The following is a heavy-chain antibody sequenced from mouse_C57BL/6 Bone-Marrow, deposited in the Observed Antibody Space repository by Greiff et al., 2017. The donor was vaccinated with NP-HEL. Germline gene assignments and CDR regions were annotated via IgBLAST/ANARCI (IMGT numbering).Heavy chain of an antibody. Sequence: EVQGVESGGGLVQPGGSLSLSCAASGFTFTDYYMSWVRQPPGKALEWLGFIRNKANGYTTEYSASVKGRFTISRDNSQSILYLQMNALRAEDSATDYCASLYYDYGDWYFDVWGTGTTVTVSS. CDR1: GFTFTDYY. CDR2: IRNKANGYTT. CDR3: ASLYYDYGDWYFDV. D-gene: IGHD2-4*01. J-gene: IGHJ1*03. V-gene: IGHV7-3*01.